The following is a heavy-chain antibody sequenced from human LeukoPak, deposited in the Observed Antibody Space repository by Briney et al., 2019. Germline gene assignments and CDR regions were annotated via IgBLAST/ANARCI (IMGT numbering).Heavy chain of an antibody. V-gene: IGHV4-34*01. D-gene: IGHD6-19*01. J-gene: IGHJ4*02. Sequence: SETLSLTCAVSGGSFSGYYWSWIRQPPGKGLEWIGEINHSGSTYYNPSLKSRVTISVDTSKNQSSLKLSSVTAADTAVYYCARADSSGWYGDFDYWGQGTLVTVSS. CDR2: INHSGST. CDR3: ARADSSGWYGDFDY. CDR1: GGSFSGYY.